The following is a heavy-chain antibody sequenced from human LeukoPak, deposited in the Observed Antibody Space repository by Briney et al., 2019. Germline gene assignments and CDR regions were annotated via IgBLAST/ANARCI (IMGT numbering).Heavy chain of an antibody. CDR3: TRLGGGYGELDN. V-gene: IGHV3-73*01. D-gene: IGHD5-12*01. CDR1: GFTFSGSA. Sequence: GGSLGLSCAASGFTFSGSAMHWVRQASGKGLEWVGHIRSKANSYATAYAASVRGRFTISRDDSKNTAYLQMSSLKTEDTAVYYCTRLGGGYGELDNWGQGTLVTVSS. CDR2: IRSKANSYAT. J-gene: IGHJ4*02.